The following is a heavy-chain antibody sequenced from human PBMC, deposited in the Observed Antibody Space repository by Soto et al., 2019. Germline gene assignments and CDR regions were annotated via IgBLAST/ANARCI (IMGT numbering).Heavy chain of an antibody. J-gene: IGHJ6*02. CDR3: ARSRLPLGELSWDYGMDV. V-gene: IGHV4-34*01. D-gene: IGHD3-16*02. CDR2: INHSGST. CDR1: GGSFSGYY. Sequence: PSETLSLTCAVYGGSFSGYYWSWIRQPPGKGLEWIGEINHSGSTNYNPSLKRRVTISVDTSKNQFSLKLSSVTAADTAVYYCARSRLPLGELSWDYGMDVWGQGTTVTVSS.